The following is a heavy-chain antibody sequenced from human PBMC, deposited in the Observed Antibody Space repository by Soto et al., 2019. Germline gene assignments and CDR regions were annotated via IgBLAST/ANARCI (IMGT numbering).Heavy chain of an antibody. D-gene: IGHD2-8*01. Sequence: PSETLSLTCTVSGGSISSSSYYWGWIRQPPGKGLEWIGSIYYSGSTNYNPSLKSRVTMSVDTSKNQFSLKLNSVTAADTAVYYCARVNGGPYYFDRWGQGTVVTVSS. CDR3: ARVNGGPYYFDR. V-gene: IGHV4-39*07. CDR1: GGSISSSSYY. J-gene: IGHJ4*02. CDR2: IYYSGST.